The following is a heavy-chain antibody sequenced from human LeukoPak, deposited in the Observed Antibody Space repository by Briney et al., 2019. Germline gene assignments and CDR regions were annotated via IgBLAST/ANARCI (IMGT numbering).Heavy chain of an antibody. CDR2: ISRSGSYI. Sequence: SPGGSLRLSCATSGFTFSAYGMHWVRQAPGKGLEWVSYISRSGSYIYYADSLKGRFTISRDNAKSSLYLQMNSLRAEDTAVYFCARASYTGYDHNYSYGVDVWGQGTTVTVS. J-gene: IGHJ6*02. CDR1: GFTFSAYG. V-gene: IGHV3-21*01. D-gene: IGHD5-12*01. CDR3: ARASYTGYDHNYSYGVDV.